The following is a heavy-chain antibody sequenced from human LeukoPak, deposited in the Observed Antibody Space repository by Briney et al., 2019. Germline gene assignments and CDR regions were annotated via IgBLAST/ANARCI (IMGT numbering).Heavy chain of an antibody. CDR1: GYSISSGYY. D-gene: IGHD2-2*01. J-gene: IGHJ4*02. V-gene: IGHV4-38-2*01. CDR3: ARAYCTTTSCYGRYFDY. CDR2: IYHGGSS. Sequence: SETLSLTCGVSGYSISSGYYWGWIRQPPGEGLEWIGSIYHGGSSYYNPPLKSRVTMSVDTSKNQFSLKPSSVTAADTAVYYCARAYCTTTSCYGRYFDYWGQGTLVTVSS.